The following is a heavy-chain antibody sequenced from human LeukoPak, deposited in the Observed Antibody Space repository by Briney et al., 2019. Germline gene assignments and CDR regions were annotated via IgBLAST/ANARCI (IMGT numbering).Heavy chain of an antibody. CDR3: ASSSSPEDYFDY. V-gene: IGHV1-69*13. Sequence: ASVKVSCKASGGTFSSYAISWVRQAPGKGLEWMGGIIPIFGTANYAQKFQGRVTITADESTSTAYMELSSLRSEDTAVYYCASSSSPEDYFDYWGQGTRVTVSS. CDR1: GGTFSSYA. D-gene: IGHD6-6*01. CDR2: IIPIFGTA. J-gene: IGHJ4*02.